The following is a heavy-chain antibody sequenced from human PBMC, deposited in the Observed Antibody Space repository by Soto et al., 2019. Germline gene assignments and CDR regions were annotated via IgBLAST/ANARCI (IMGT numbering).Heavy chain of an antibody. V-gene: IGHV4-28*01. D-gene: IGHD1-26*01. CDR3: ARREIQGPIDY. J-gene: IGHJ4*02. CDR2: IYYSGTT. Sequence: SETLSLTFAVSGYSISSSNWWGWIRQPPGKGLEWIGYIYYSGTTYYNPSLKSRVTISVDTSKNQFSLKLTSVTAVDTAVYYCARREIQGPIDYWGQGTLVTVS. CDR1: GYSISSSNW.